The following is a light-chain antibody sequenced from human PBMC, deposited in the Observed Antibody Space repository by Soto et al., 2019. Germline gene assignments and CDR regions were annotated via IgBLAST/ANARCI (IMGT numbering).Light chain of an antibody. J-gene: IGKJ4*01. CDR1: QSLLHSNGYNY. Sequence: DIVMTQSPLSLPVTPGEPASISCRSSQSLLHSNGYNYLDWYLQKPGQSPQLLIYLGSNRASGVPDRFSGNGSGTDFTLKISRVEAEDFGVYYCMQALQTPGLTFGGGTKVEIK. CDR3: MQALQTPGLT. CDR2: LGS. V-gene: IGKV2-28*01.